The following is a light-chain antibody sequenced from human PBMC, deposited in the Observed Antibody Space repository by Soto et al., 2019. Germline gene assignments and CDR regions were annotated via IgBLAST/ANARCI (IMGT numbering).Light chain of an antibody. CDR3: QQYGSSPAIT. J-gene: IGKJ5*01. V-gene: IGKV3-20*01. Sequence: EIVLTQSPATLSLSPGERATLSCGASQSVDKYLVWYQQKPGQAPRLLIYGASSRATGIPDRFSGSGSGTDFTLTISRLEPEDFAVYYCQQYGSSPAITFGQGTRREIK. CDR2: GAS. CDR1: QSVDKY.